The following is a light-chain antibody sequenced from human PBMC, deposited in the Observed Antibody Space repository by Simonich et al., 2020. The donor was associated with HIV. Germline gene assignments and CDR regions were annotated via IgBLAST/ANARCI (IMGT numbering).Light chain of an antibody. Sequence: EIVMTQSPATLSVAPGEGATPSCRASQSVSSNLAWYQQKPGQAPRLLIYGASTRATGIPARFSGSGSGTEFTLTISSMQSEDFAVYYCQQYNNWPLTFGGGTKVEIK. CDR1: QSVSSN. J-gene: IGKJ4*01. CDR2: GAS. CDR3: QQYNNWPLT. V-gene: IGKV3-15*01.